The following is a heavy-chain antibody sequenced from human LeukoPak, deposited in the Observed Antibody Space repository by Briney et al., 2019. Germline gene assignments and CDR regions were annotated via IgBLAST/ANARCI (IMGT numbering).Heavy chain of an antibody. CDR1: GDSIRSYY. V-gene: IGHV4-59*01. D-gene: IGHD2-2*01. J-gene: IGHJ6*03. Sequence: SETLSLTCSVSGDSIRSYYWSWIRQPPGKGLEWIWYIYYSGSTNYNPSLKSRVTISLDTSKNHFSLKLSSVTAADTAVYYCATGVVVPAAFMDVWGKGTTVTVSS. CDR3: ATGVVVPAAFMDV. CDR2: IYYSGST.